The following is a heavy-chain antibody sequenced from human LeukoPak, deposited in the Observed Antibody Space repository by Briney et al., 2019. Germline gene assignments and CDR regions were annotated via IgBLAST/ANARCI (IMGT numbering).Heavy chain of an antibody. CDR3: ARYYYGSGSGYMDV. D-gene: IGHD3-10*01. Sequence: GGSLRLSCAASGFTFSSYGMSWVRQAPGKGLEWVSAISGSSSYIYYADSVKGRFTISRDNAKNSLYLQMNSLRAEDTAVYYCARYYYGSGSGYMDVWGKGTTVTISS. J-gene: IGHJ6*03. CDR1: GFTFSSYG. CDR2: ISGSSSYI. V-gene: IGHV3-21*01.